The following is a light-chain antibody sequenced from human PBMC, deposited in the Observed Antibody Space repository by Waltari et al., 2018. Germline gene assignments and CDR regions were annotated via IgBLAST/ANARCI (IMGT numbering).Light chain of an antibody. J-gene: IGKJ2*01. CDR3: QQSYSTPPF. Sequence: DLQMTQSPSSLSASVGDRVTITCRARQSISSYLNWYQQKPGKAPKLLIYAASSLQSGVPSRFSGSGSGTDFTLTISSLQPEDFATYYCQQSYSTPPFFGQGTKLEIK. CDR2: AAS. CDR1: QSISSY. V-gene: IGKV1-39*01.